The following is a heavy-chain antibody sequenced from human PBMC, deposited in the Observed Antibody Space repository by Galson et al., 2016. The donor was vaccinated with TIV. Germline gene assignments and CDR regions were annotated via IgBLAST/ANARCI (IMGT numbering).Heavy chain of an antibody. J-gene: IGHJ5*02. CDR1: GDSVSRNGVA. CDR2: AYYTSKWYN. V-gene: IGHV6-1*01. CDR3: ARETTRGVWFDP. Sequence: CAISGDSVSRNGVAWNWIRQSPSRGLEWQGRAYYTSKWYNDYAVFVKSRITINPDTSRNQFSLQLNSVTPADTAVYYCARETTRGVWFDPWGQGTLVTVSS. D-gene: IGHD1-1*01.